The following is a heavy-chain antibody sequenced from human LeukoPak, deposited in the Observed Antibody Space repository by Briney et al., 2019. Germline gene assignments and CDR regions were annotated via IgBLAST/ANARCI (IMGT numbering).Heavy chain of an antibody. Sequence: GGSLRLSCAASGFSLSGYWMTWVRQAPGKGLEWVANINRDGSQKNHVDSVQGRFTISRDNAKNSLYLQMNSLTAEDTAVYYCARDSYCSGGTCYWPYYGMDVWGQGTTVTVSS. V-gene: IGHV3-7*01. CDR3: ARDSYCSGGTCYWPYYGMDV. J-gene: IGHJ6*02. D-gene: IGHD2-15*01. CDR1: GFSLSGYW. CDR2: INRDGSQK.